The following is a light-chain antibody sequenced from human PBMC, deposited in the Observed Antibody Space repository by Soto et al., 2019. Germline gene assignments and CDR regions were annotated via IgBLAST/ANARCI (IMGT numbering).Light chain of an antibody. CDR3: QHLKYYPFT. Sequence: IQLTQSPSPLSASVGDRVTITCRASQDISTYLAWYQQKPGRAPKLLIYSDSTLQSGVPSRFSGSGSWTDFTLTISSLQPEDFSTYYCQHLKYYPFTFGRGTQLEI. CDR1: QDISTY. CDR2: SDS. V-gene: IGKV1-9*01. J-gene: IGKJ2*01.